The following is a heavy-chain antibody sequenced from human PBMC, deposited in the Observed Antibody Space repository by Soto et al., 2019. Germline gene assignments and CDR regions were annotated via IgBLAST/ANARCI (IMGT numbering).Heavy chain of an antibody. CDR2: INHSGST. Sequence: KPSETLSLTCAVYGGSFSGYYWSWIRQPPGKGLEWIGEINHSGSTNYNPSLKSRVTISVDTSKNQFSLKLSSVTAADTAVYYCARGSYYYGSGSYLRARNWFDPWGQGTLVTVSS. CDR1: GGSFSGYY. CDR3: ARGSYYYGSGSYLRARNWFDP. D-gene: IGHD3-10*01. J-gene: IGHJ5*02. V-gene: IGHV4-34*01.